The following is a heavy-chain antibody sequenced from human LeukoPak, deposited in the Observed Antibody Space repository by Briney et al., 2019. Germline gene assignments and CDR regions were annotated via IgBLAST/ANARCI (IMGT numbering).Heavy chain of an antibody. V-gene: IGHV3-74*01. J-gene: IGHJ6*03. CDR1: GFTFSSYW. D-gene: IGHD2-2*01. Sequence: PGGSLRLSCAASGFTFSSYWMHWVRQAPGKGLVWVSRINTDGSSTSYADSVKGRFTISRDNAKNSLYLQMNSLRAEDTAVYYCARDSQHYYYYYYMDVWGKGTTVTVSS. CDR2: INTDGSST. CDR3: ARDSQHYYYYYYMDV.